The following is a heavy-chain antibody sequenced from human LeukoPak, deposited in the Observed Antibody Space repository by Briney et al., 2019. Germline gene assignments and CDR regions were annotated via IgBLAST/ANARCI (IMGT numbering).Heavy chain of an antibody. V-gene: IGHV1-69*05. CDR3: ARSPTRYDILTGYSPYFDY. J-gene: IGHJ4*02. D-gene: IGHD3-9*01. CDR2: IIPIFGTA. Sequence: ASVKVSCKASGGTFSSYAISWVRQAPGQGLEWMGGIIPIFGTANYAQKFQGRVTITTDESTSTAYMELSSLRSEDTAVYYCARSPTRYDILTGYSPYFDYWGQGPLVTVSS. CDR1: GGTFSSYA.